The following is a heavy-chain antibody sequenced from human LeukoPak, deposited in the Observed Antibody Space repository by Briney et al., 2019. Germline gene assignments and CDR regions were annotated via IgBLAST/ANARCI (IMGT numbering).Heavy chain of an antibody. D-gene: IGHD3-3*01. J-gene: IGHJ6*02. Sequence: SVKVSCKASGGTFSSYAVSWVRQAPGQGLEWMGRIIPIFGIANYAQKFQGRVTITADKSTSTAYMELSSLRSEDTAVYYCARDKVVAWSGITWWSYYYGMDVWGQGTTVTVSS. V-gene: IGHV1-69*04. CDR1: GGTFSSYA. CDR3: ARDKVVAWSGITWWSYYYGMDV. CDR2: IIPIFGIA.